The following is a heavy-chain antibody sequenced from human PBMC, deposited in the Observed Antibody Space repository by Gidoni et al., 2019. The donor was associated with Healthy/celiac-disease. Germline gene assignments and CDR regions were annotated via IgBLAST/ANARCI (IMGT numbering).Heavy chain of an antibody. V-gene: IGHV3-9*01. CDR3: AKAMVQAGYFDL. CDR2: ISWNSGSI. D-gene: IGHD3-10*01. J-gene: IGHJ2*01. CDR1: RFTFDDYA. Sequence: EVQSVESGGGLVQPGRSLRRPCAASRFTFDDYAMHWVRQAPGKGLEWVSGISWNSGSIGYADSVKGRFTISRDNAKNSLYLQMNSLRAEDTALYYCAKAMVQAGYFDLWGRGTLVTVSS.